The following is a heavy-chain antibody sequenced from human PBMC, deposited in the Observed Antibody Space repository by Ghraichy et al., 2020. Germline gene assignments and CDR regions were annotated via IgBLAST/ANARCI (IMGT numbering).Heavy chain of an antibody. J-gene: IGHJ4*02. V-gene: IGHV3-74*01. CDR1: GFTFSTYW. Sequence: GGPLRLSCAASGFTFSTYWMHWVRQAPGKGLVWVSHINSDGTTTNYADSVKGRFTISRDNAKNTLYLQMNSLRVDDTAVYYCARSGGVVDYWGQGTLVTVSS. D-gene: IGHD2-8*02. CDR2: INSDGTTT. CDR3: ARSGGVVDY.